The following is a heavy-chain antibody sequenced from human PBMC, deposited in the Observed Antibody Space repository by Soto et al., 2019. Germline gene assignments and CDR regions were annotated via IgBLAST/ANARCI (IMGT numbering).Heavy chain of an antibody. CDR2: ISAHNGNT. CDR3: ARGRYGDY. V-gene: IGHV1-18*01. Sequence: QVHLVQSGAEVKKPGASVKVSCKGSGYGFTTYGITWVRQAPGQGLEWMAWISAHNGNTNYAQKLQGRVTVTRDTSTSTAYTELRGLRSDDTAVYYCARGRYGDYWGQGALVTVSS. D-gene: IGHD1-1*01. J-gene: IGHJ4*02. CDR1: GYGFTTYG.